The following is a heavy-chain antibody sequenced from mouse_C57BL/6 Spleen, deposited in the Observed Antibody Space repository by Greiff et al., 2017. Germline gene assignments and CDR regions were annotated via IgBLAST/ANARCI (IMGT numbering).Heavy chain of an antibody. CDR2: IYPGDGDT. CDR3: ARSPTGTGYFDV. Sequence: QVQLQQSGPELVKPGASVKISCKASGYAFSSSWMNWVKQRPGKGLEWIGRIYPGDGDTNYNGKFKGKATLTADKSSSTAYMQLSSLTSEDSAVYVCARSPTGTGYFDVWGTGTTVTVSS. V-gene: IGHV1-82*01. J-gene: IGHJ1*03. D-gene: IGHD4-1*01. CDR1: GYAFSSSW.